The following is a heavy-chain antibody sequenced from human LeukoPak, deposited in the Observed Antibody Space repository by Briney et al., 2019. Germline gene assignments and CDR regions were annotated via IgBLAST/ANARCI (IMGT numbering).Heavy chain of an antibody. CDR3: ASATEPGYCSGGSCYVSRPIYQFDP. D-gene: IGHD2-15*01. Sequence: SVKVSCKASGGTFSSYAISWVRQAPGQGLEWMGGIIPIFGTANYAQKFQGRVTITADESTSTAYMELSSLRSEDTAVYYCASATEPGYCSGGSCYVSRPIYQFDPWGQGTLVTVSS. V-gene: IGHV1-69*13. CDR2: IIPIFGTA. J-gene: IGHJ5*02. CDR1: GGTFSSYA.